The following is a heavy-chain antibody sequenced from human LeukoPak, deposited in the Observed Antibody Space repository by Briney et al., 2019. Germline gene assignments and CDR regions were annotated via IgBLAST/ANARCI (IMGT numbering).Heavy chain of an antibody. V-gene: IGHV1-69*13. CDR2: IIPIFGTA. CDR1: GGTFSSYA. CDR3: ARDNGGSWVVDAFDI. D-gene: IGHD2-15*01. Sequence: SVKVSCKASGGTFSSYAISWVRQAPGQGLEWMGGIIPIFGTANYAQRFQGRVTITADESTSTAYMELSSLRSEDTAVYYCARDNGGSWVVDAFDIWGQGTMVTVSS. J-gene: IGHJ3*02.